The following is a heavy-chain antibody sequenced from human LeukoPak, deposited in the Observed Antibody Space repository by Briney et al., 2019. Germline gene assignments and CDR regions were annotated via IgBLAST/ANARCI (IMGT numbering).Heavy chain of an antibody. D-gene: IGHD3-10*01. Sequence: SSGGYYWSWIRQHPGKGLEWVSGISWNSGSIGYADSVKGRFTISRDNAKNSLYLQMNSLRAEDTALYYCAKDKGITMVRGVIPHYYYGMDVWGQGTTVTVSS. J-gene: IGHJ6*02. CDR3: AKDKGITMVRGVIPHYYYGMDV. CDR2: ISWNSGSI. CDR1: SSGGYY. V-gene: IGHV3-9*01.